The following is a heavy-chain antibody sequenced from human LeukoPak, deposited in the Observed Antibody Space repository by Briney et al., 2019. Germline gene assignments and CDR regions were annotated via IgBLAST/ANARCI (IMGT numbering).Heavy chain of an antibody. CDR2: ISWNSGSI. CDR3: AKGAGSPYYFDY. CDR1: GFTFDDYA. D-gene: IGHD3-10*01. J-gene: IGHJ4*02. Sequence: PGRSLRLSCAASGFTFDDYAMHWVRQAPGKGLEWVSGISWNSGSIGYADSVKGRFTISRDNAKNSLYLQMNSLRAEDTALYYCAKGAGSPYYFDYWGQGTLVTVSS. V-gene: IGHV3-9*01.